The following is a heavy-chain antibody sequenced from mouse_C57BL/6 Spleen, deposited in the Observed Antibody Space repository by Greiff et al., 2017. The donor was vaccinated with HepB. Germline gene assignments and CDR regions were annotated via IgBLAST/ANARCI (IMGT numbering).Heavy chain of an antibody. CDR1: GYTFTDYE. CDR2: IDPETGGT. J-gene: IGHJ3*01. CDR3: TREEIYDGYFAD. D-gene: IGHD2-3*01. V-gene: IGHV1-15*01. Sequence: VQLQQSGAELVRPGASVTLSCKASGYTFTDYEMHWVKQTPVHGLEWIGAIDPETGGTAYNQKFKGKAILTADKSSSTAYMELRSLTSEDSAVYYCTREEIYDGYFADWGQGTLVTVSA.